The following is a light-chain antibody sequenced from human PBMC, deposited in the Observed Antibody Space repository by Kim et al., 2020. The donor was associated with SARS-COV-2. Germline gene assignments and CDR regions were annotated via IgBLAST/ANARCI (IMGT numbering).Light chain of an antibody. CDR2: GAS. CDR3: QQSNNWPPIT. CDR1: QSVSSN. V-gene: IGKV3D-15*01. J-gene: IGKJ5*01. Sequence: EIVMTQSPATLSVSPGERATLSYRASQSVSSNLAWYQQKPGQAPRLLIYGASTRATGIPARFSGSGSGTEFTLTISSLQSEDFAVYYCQQSNNWPPITFGQGTRLEIK.